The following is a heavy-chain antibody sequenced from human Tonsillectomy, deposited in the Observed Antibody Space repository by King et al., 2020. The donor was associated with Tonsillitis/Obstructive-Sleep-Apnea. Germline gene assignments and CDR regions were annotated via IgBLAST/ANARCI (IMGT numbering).Heavy chain of an antibody. V-gene: IGHV5-51*01. Sequence: VQLVESGAEVKKPGESLKISCKGSGHSLTSNWIGWVRQMPGKGLEWMGIIYPGDSDTRYSPSFQGRVSISADKSISTAYLQWNSLKASDTAMYYCASAPSDVRYYGMDVWGQGTTVTVSS. CDR2: IYPGDSDT. CDR1: GHSLTSNW. CDR3: ASAPSDVRYYGMDV. J-gene: IGHJ6*02.